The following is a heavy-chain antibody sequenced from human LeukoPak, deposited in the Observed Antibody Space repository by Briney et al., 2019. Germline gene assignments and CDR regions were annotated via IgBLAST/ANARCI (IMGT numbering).Heavy chain of an antibody. CDR3: AIGHSSGSLDY. Sequence: SVKVSCKASGGTFSSYAISWVRQAPGQGLEWMGGIIPIFGTANCAQKFQGRVTITTDESTSTAYMELSSLRSEDTAVYYCAIGHSSGSLDYWGQGTLVTVSS. D-gene: IGHD3-22*01. CDR2: IIPIFGTA. CDR1: GGTFSSYA. V-gene: IGHV1-69*05. J-gene: IGHJ4*02.